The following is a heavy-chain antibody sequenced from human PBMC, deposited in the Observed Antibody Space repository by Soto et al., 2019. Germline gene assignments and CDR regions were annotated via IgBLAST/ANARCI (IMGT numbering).Heavy chain of an antibody. J-gene: IGHJ6*03. D-gene: IGHD3-10*01. CDR3: ARGRGVRVYYYYMDV. CDR1: GGSFSGYY. Sequence: QVQLQQWGAGLLKPSETLSLTCAVYGGSFSGYYWNWIRQPPGKGLEWIGEINHSGSTNYNPSLKSRITISVDTSKNQFSLKLSSVDAADTAVYYCARGRGVRVYYYYMDVWDKGTTVTVSS. CDR2: INHSGST. V-gene: IGHV4-34*01.